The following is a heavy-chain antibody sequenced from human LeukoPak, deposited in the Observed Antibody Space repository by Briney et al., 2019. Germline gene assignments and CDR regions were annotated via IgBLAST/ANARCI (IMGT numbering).Heavy chain of an antibody. Sequence: GGSLRLSCAASGFTFSSYWMNWARQAPGKGLEWVASINHNGNVNYYVDSVKGRFTISRGNSKNTLYLQMNSLRAEDTAVYYCASEGSGYDWEFDYWGQGTLVTVSS. CDR1: GFTFSSYW. V-gene: IGHV3-7*01. D-gene: IGHD5-12*01. CDR3: ASEGSGYDWEFDY. CDR2: INHNGNVN. J-gene: IGHJ4*02.